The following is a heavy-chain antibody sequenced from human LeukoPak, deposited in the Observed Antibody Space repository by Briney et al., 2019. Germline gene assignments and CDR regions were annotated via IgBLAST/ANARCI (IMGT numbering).Heavy chain of an antibody. V-gene: IGHV1-69*02. D-gene: IGHD2-15*01. Sequence: ASVKLSCKASGGTFSSYTISWVRQAPGQGLEWMGRIIPILGIANYAQKFQGRVTITADKSTSTAYMELSSLRSEDTAVYYCARVGLIYYFDYWGQGTLVTVSS. CDR3: ARVGLIYYFDY. CDR2: IIPILGIA. CDR1: GGTFSSYT. J-gene: IGHJ4*02.